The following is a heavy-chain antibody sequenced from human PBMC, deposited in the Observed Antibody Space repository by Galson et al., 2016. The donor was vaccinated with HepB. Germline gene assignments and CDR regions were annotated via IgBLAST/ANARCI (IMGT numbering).Heavy chain of an antibody. Sequence: PALVKPTQTLTLTCSVSGFSLTNTRVGVSWIRQPPGKALEWLAHIFPNDETSSVTSLKSRLTLSMDTSKSQVVLKMTNMDPEDTATYYCARVTNYDFWSDSYTGFLAFYGLDVWGQGTTVAVSS. D-gene: IGHD3-3*01. CDR3: ARVTNYDFWSDSYTGFLAFYGLDV. V-gene: IGHV2-26*01. CDR2: IFPNDET. J-gene: IGHJ6*02. CDR1: GFSLTNTRVG.